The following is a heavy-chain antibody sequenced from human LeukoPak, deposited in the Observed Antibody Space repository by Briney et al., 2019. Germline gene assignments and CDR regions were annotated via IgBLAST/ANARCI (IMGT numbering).Heavy chain of an antibody. CDR1: GFSFSSYV. V-gene: IGHV3-23*01. CDR3: VRHAASGGSGVDQ. CDR2: ISGSGGST. Sequence: GGSLRLSCAAAGFSFSSYVMSWVRQAPGKGLEWVSTISGSGGSTYHAGSVKGRFTISRDNSKNTLCLQMNSLRAEDTAVYYCVRHAASGGSGVDQWGQGTLVTVSS. J-gene: IGHJ4*02. D-gene: IGHD3-10*01.